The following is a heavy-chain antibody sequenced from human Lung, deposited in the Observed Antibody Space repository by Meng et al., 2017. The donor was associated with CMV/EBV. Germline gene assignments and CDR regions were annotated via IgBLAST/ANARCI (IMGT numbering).Heavy chain of an antibody. V-gene: IGHV2-5*01. CDR1: SLSTTGVG. D-gene: IGHD2-2*01. CDR3: AHRRGGQIVSLPAAYDY. CDR2: IYWNDDK. Sequence: SLSTTGVGVGWIRQTPGKAPEWLAVIYWNDDKRYSPSLKSRLSITKDTSKNHVVLTMTNMDPLDTATYFCAHRRGGQIVSLPAAYDYWGQGSLVTVSS. J-gene: IGHJ4*02.